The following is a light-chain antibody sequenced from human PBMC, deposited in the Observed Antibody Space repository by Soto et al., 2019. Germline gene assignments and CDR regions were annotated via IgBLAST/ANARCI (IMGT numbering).Light chain of an antibody. V-gene: IGKV1-39*01. CDR2: AAS. J-gene: IGKJ3*01. CDR3: QQSYISPRT. CDR1: QDIRSY. Sequence: DLQMTQSPSSLSASVGDRVTITCRTSQDIRSYLNWYQHKPGKAPKLLIYAASTLQSGVPSRFSGSGSGTDFTLIISSLQPEDYATYYCQQSYISPRTFGPGTKVDFK.